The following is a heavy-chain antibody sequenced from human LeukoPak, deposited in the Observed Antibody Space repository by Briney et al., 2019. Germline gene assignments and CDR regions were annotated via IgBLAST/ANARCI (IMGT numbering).Heavy chain of an antibody. CDR2: INPNSGGT. CDR3: ARDLGGSHPLIDY. V-gene: IGHV1-2*02. CDR1: GYTFTGYY. D-gene: IGHD3-16*01. Sequence: GASVKVSCKASGYTFTGYYMHWVRQAPGQGLEWMGWINPNSGGTNYAQKFQGRVTMTRDTSISTAYMELRSLRSDDTAVYYCARDLGGSHPLIDYWGQGTLVTVSS. J-gene: IGHJ4*02.